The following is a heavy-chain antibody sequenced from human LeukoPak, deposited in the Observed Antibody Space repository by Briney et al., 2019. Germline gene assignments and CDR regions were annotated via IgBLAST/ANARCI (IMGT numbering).Heavy chain of an antibody. Sequence: PSETLSLTCTVSGVSMSSSPYYWGWIRQPPGKGLEWIGTIYDSGNTNYNPSLRSRLTISVDTSRNQFSLKLSSVTAADTAMYYCARHNSGGNTAFDIWGQGTMVTVSS. CDR2: IYDSGNT. CDR1: GVSMSSSPYY. V-gene: IGHV4-39*01. D-gene: IGHD4-23*01. J-gene: IGHJ3*02. CDR3: ARHNSGGNTAFDI.